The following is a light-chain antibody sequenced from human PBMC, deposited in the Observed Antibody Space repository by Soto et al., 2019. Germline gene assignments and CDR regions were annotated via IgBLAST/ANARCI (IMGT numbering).Light chain of an antibody. CDR3: AAWDDSLSGPVV. CDR2: EVT. Sequence: QSALTQPASVSGSPGQSITISCTGTRRDVGGYNYVSWYQQYPGKSPKLLIYEVTHRPSGVSNRFSGSKSGNTASLTISGLQAEDEADYYCAAWDDSLSGPVVFGGGTKLTVL. V-gene: IGLV2-14*01. J-gene: IGLJ2*01. CDR1: RRDVGGYNY.